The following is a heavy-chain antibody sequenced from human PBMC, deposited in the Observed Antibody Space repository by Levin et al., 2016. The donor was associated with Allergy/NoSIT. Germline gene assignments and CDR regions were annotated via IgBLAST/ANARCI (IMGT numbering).Heavy chain of an antibody. CDR3: ARGLNTGWFFDY. D-gene: IGHD6-19*01. Sequence: WIRQPPGKGLEWVTIISADGVNTYYADSVKGRFTISRDNSRNTLYLQMNSLKAEDTAVYYCARGLNTGWFFDYWGQGTRVTVSS. V-gene: IGHV3-30*04. CDR2: ISADGVNT. J-gene: IGHJ4*02.